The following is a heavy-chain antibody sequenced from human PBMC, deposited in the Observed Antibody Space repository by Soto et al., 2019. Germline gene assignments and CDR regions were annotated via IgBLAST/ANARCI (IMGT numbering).Heavy chain of an antibody. V-gene: IGHV3-30*03. J-gene: IGHJ4*02. CDR1: GFTFGNFG. Sequence: QVQLVESGGGVVQPGRSLRLSCAASGFTFGNFGMRWVRQAPGKGLEWVADIANDGSYAYYADSVKGRFTVSRDNSKNTLWLQMNSLRAEDTAVYYCARGCSGGTNCFYFDFWGQGILVTVSS. D-gene: IGHD1-7*01. CDR3: ARGCSGGTNCFYFDF. CDR2: IANDGSYA.